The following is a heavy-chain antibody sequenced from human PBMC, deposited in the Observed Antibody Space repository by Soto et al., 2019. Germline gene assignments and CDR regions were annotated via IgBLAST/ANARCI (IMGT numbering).Heavy chain of an antibody. CDR2: INAGNGNT. Sequence: GASVKVSCKASGYTFTSYAMHWVRQAPGQRLEWMGWINAGNGNTKYSQKFQGRVTITRDTSASTAYMELSSLRSEDTAVYYCARDGIGGTAFRGFLDYWGQGTLVTVSS. CDR3: ARDGIGGTAFRGFLDY. J-gene: IGHJ4*02. CDR1: GYTFTSYA. V-gene: IGHV1-3*01. D-gene: IGHD1-7*01.